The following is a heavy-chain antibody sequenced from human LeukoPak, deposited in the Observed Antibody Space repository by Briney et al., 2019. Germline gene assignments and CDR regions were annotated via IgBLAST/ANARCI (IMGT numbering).Heavy chain of an antibody. CDR1: GFTFNSYA. J-gene: IGHJ4*02. CDR2: ISGSDGST. V-gene: IGHV3-23*01. D-gene: IGHD6-13*01. Sequence: GGSLRLSCAASGFTFNSYAMSWVRQAPGKGLEWVSAISGSDGSTYYADSVKGRFTISRGNSKNTLYLQMNSLRAEDTAVYYCAKGSIAAAAPYYFDYWGQGTLVTVSS. CDR3: AKGSIAAAAPYYFDY.